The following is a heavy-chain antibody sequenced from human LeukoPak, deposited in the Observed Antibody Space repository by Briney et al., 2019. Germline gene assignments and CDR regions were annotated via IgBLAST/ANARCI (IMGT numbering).Heavy chain of an antibody. J-gene: IGHJ3*02. CDR2: ISYSGTT. CDR1: GGSISSYY. CDR3: ARASTGDAFDI. D-gene: IGHD2-2*01. V-gene: IGHV4-59*01. Sequence: SETLSLTCSVSGGSISSYYWSWIRQPPEKGLEWIGYISYSGTTNYNPSLKSRVAISVDTSKNQFSLKLSSVTAADTAVYYCARASTGDAFDIWGQGTMVTVSS.